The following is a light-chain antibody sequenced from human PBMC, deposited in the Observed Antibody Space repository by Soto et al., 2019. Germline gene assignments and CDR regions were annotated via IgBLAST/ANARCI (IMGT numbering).Light chain of an antibody. V-gene: IGKV3D-15*01. J-gene: IGKJ5*01. CDR2: GAS. CDR3: QQANSFPIT. Sequence: EIVMTQSPATLSVSPGGRATLSCRASQSISDTLAWYQQKPGQAPRLLIYGASNRATGIPDRFSGSGSGTDFTLTISSLQPEDFATYYCQQANSFPITFGQGTRLEI. CDR1: QSISDT.